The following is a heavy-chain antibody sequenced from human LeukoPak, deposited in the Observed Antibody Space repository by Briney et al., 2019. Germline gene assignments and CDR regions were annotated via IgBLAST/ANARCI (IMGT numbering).Heavy chain of an antibody. CDR3: ARDTYYYGSGSNLDYGMDV. CDR1: GGSISNFY. J-gene: IGHJ6*02. CDR2: IYYSGST. V-gene: IGHV4-59*01. D-gene: IGHD3-10*01. Sequence: PSETLSLTCTVSGGSISNFYWSWIRQPPGKGLEWIGYIYYSGSTNYNPSLKSRVTISVDTSKNQFSLKLSSVTAADTAVYYCARDTYYYGSGSNLDYGMDVWGQGTTVTVSS.